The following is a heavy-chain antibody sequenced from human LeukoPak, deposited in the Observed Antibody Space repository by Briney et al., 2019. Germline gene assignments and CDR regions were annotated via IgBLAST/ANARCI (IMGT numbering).Heavy chain of an antibody. V-gene: IGHV3-30*14. Sequence: GGSLRLSCAASGFTFSSFTMHWVRQAPGKGLEWVAVISYDGANKYYADSVKGRFTISRDNSKNTLFLQMNSLRAEDTAVYYCARGGYSSSWYHFDYWGQGTLVTVSS. J-gene: IGHJ4*02. D-gene: IGHD6-13*01. CDR2: ISYDGANK. CDR1: GFTFSSFT. CDR3: ARGGYSSSWYHFDY.